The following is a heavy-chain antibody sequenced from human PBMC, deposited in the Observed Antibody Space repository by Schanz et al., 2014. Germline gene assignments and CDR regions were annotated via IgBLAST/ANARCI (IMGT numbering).Heavy chain of an antibody. CDR3: AKGRFGELSAFDI. CDR2: IGVDGTTT. V-gene: IGHV3-23*01. Sequence: EVQLLESGGGLVQPGGSLRLSCAASGFTFSSYAMTWVRQAPGMGLEWVSAIGVDGTTTYYADSVKGRFTISRDNSKNTRYLQMNSLRPEDTAVYYCAKGRFGELSAFDIWGQGTMVTVSS. J-gene: IGHJ3*02. D-gene: IGHD3-10*01. CDR1: GFTFSSYA.